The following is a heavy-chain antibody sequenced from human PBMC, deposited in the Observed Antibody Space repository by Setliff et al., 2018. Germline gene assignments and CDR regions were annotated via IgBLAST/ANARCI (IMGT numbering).Heavy chain of an antibody. CDR2: INPSGGLT. D-gene: IGHD5-12*01. J-gene: IGHJ4*02. CDR3: ARCLPFLSGYERGAFDY. V-gene: IGHV1-46*01. Sequence: GPSVKVSCKASGYTLTKYYMHWVRQAPGQGLEWMGIINPSGGLTRYAQKFQGRVTMTRDTSTSTVYMEVSSLRSEDTAVYYCARCLPFLSGYERGAFDYWGQGTLVTVSS. CDR1: GYTLTKYY.